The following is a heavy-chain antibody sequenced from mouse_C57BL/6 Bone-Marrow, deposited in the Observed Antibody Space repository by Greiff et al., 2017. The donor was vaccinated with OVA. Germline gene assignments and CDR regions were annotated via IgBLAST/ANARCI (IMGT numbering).Heavy chain of an antibody. J-gene: IGHJ2*01. CDR1: GYTFTDYS. Sequence: EVQLQQSGPELVKPGASVKMSCKASGYTFTDYSMHWVKQSHGQSLEWIGFIHPNNGGTSYNKKFKSKATLTVNKSSSTAYMELRSLTAEDSAVYYCARLWFRGGGQGTTLTVSS. CDR2: IHPNNGGT. CDR3: ARLWFRG. V-gene: IGHV1-22*01. D-gene: IGHD1-1*02.